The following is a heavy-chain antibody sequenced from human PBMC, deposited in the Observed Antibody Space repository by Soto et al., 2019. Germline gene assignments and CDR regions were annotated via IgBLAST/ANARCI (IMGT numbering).Heavy chain of an antibody. CDR3: ARPGRSYYYDSSGYSLPLHFAY. J-gene: IGHJ4*02. Sequence: GESLKISCKGSGYSFTSYWIGWVRQMPGKGLEWMGIIYPGDSDTRYSPSFQGQVTISADKSISTAYLQWSSLKASDTAMYYCARPGRSYYYDSSGYSLPLHFAYWGQGTLVTVSS. CDR1: GYSFTSYW. CDR2: IYPGDSDT. D-gene: IGHD3-22*01. V-gene: IGHV5-51*01.